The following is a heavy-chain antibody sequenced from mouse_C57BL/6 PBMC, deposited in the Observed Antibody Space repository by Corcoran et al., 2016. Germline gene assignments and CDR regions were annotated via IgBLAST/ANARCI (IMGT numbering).Heavy chain of an antibody. CDR3: ARSRGGSPWFAY. J-gene: IGHJ3*01. CDR2: INPYNGGT. CDR1: GYTFTDYY. Sequence: EVQLQQSGPVLVKPGASVKMSCKASGYTFTDYYMNWVKQSHGKSLEWIGVINPYNGGTSYNQKFKGKATLTVDKSSSTAYMELNSLTSEDSAVYYCARSRGGSPWFAYWGQGTLVTVSA. V-gene: IGHV1-19*01. D-gene: IGHD1-1*01.